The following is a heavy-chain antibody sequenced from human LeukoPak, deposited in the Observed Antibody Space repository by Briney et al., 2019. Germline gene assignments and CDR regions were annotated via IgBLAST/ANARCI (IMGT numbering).Heavy chain of an antibody. Sequence: GGSLRLSCAASGFTFSSYAMHWVRQAPGKGLEWVAVIPYDGSNKYYADSVKGRFTISRDNSKNTLYLQMNSLRAEDTAVYYCAGDHPDTAMVNGYWGQGTLVTVSS. D-gene: IGHD5-18*01. V-gene: IGHV3-30*04. CDR2: IPYDGSNK. CDR1: GFTFSSYA. J-gene: IGHJ4*02. CDR3: AGDHPDTAMVNGY.